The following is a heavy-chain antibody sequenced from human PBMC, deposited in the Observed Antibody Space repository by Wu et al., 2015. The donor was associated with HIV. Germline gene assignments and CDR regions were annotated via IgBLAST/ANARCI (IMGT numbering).Heavy chain of an antibody. D-gene: IGHD2-15*01. CDR2: INPNSGGT. V-gene: IGHV1-2*02. CDR1: GYTFTGYY. Sequence: QVQLVQSGAEVKKPGASVKVSCKASGYTFTGYYMHWVRQAPGQGLEWMGWINPNSGGTNYAQKFQGRVTMTRDTSISTAYMELSRLRSDDTAVYYCARDLDIVVVVAATKNYYFDYWGQGTLVTVSS. CDR3: ARDLDIVVVVAATKNYYFDY. J-gene: IGHJ4*02.